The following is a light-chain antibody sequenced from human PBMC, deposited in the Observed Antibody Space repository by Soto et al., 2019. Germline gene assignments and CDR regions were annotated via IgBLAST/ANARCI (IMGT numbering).Light chain of an antibody. Sequence: QSVLSQSPSASGTPGQRVTISCSGSSSNIGSNYVFWYQQLPGTAPKVLIYRNYQRPSGVPDRFSGSKSGSSASLAISGLRSEDEADYYCQSYDSILTVYVFGTGTKLTVL. J-gene: IGLJ1*01. CDR2: RNY. V-gene: IGLV1-47*01. CDR1: SSNIGSNY. CDR3: QSYDSILTVYV.